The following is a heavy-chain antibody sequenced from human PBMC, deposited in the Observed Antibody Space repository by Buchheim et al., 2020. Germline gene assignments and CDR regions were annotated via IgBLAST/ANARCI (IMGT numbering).Heavy chain of an antibody. CDR2: IYHSGST. CDR1: GGSISSGGYS. V-gene: IGHV4-30-2*01. D-gene: IGHD3-16*02. J-gene: IGHJ4*02. Sequence: QLQLQESGSGLVKPSQTLSLTCAVSGGSISSGGYSWSWIRQPPGKGLEWIGYIYHSGSTYYNPSLKSRVTISVDRSKNQLSLKLSSVTAADTAVYYCARGELDDYVWGSYRPYYFDYWGQGTL. CDR3: ARGELDDYVWGSYRPYYFDY.